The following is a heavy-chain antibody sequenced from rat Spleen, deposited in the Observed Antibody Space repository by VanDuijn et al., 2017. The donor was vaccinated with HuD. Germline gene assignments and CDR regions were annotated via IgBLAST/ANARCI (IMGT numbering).Heavy chain of an antibody. CDR1: GFTFSNYG. J-gene: IGHJ3*01. CDR3: ARPRYGGYSELGWFAY. Sequence: EVQLVESGGGLVQPGRSLKLSCAASGFTFSNYGMAWVRQAPAEGLEWVATISYDGSSTYYRDSVKGRFSISRDNAKSTLYLQMDSLRSEDTATYYCARPRYGGYSELGWFAYWGQGTLVTVSS. D-gene: IGHD1-11*01. CDR2: ISYDGSST. V-gene: IGHV5-29*01.